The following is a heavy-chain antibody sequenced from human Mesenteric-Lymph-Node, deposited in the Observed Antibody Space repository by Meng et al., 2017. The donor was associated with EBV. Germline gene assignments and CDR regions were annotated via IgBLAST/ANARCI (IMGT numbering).Heavy chain of an antibody. CDR3: ARDHGGKYYY. CDR2: ISAYNGDT. J-gene: IGHJ4*02. V-gene: IGHV1-18*01. CDR1: GYTFTSYG. Sequence: QVQRVQSGVEGKKPGASVKVSCKASGYTFTSYGISLVRQAPGQGLEWMGWISAYNGDTKYAQKVQDRVTMTTDTSTSTVYMELRSLGSDDTAVYYCARDHGGKYYYWGQGTLVTVFS. D-gene: IGHD1-26*01.